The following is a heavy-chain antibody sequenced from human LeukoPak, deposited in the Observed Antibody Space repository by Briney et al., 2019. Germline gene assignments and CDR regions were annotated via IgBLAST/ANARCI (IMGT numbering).Heavy chain of an antibody. J-gene: IGHJ6*02. V-gene: IGHV1-2*02. CDR1: GYTFTGYY. CDR3: ARYRGAMCGGDCGGYYYGMDV. CDR2: INPNSGGT. D-gene: IGHD2-21*02. Sequence: GASVKVSCKASGYTFTGYYMHWVRQAPGQGLEWMGWINPNSGGTNYAQKFQGRVTMTRDTSISTAYMELSRLRSEDTAVYYCARYRGAMCGGDCGGYYYGMDVWGQGTTVTVSS.